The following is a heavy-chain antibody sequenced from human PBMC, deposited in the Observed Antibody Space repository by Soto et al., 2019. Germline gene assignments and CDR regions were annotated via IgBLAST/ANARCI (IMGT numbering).Heavy chain of an antibody. Sequence: QVQLQESGPGLVKPSETLSLTCTVSGGSISSYYWSWFRQPPGKGLVWIGYIYYSGSTNYNPSLKSRVNISVDTSKNQFSLKLSSVTAADTAVYYCASAGAAAGYYFDYWGQGTLVTVSS. CDR1: GGSISSYY. D-gene: IGHD6-13*01. CDR2: IYYSGST. CDR3: ASAGAAAGYYFDY. V-gene: IGHV4-59*01. J-gene: IGHJ4*02.